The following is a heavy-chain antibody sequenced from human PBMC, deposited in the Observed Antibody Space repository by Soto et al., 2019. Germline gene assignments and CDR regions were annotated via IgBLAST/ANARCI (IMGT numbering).Heavy chain of an antibody. J-gene: IGHJ4*02. CDR1: GFTFSGYS. V-gene: IGHV3-48*02. D-gene: IGHD3-9*01. CDR3: VREDILGVRSFDY. Sequence: GGSLRLSCAASGFTFSGYSVNWVRQAPGKGLEWISYISSGSKTIYYADSVKGRFIVSRDNAKNSQYLQMNSLRDEDTAVYYCVREDILGVRSFDYWGQGTLVTVSS. CDR2: ISSGSKTI.